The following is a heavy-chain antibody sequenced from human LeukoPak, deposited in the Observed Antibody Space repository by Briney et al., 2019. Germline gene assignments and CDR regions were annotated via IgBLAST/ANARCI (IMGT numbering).Heavy chain of an antibody. D-gene: IGHD3-3*01. J-gene: IGHJ4*02. CDR3: ARNGAVAWYYFDY. CDR2: ISYDGSNK. CDR1: GFTFSSYA. Sequence: GGSLRLSCAASGFTFSSYAMHWVRQAPGKGLEWVAVISYDGSNKYYADSVKGRFTISRDDSKNTPYLQMNSLRAEDTAVYYCARNGAVAWYYFDYWGQGTLVTVSS. V-gene: IGHV3-30*04.